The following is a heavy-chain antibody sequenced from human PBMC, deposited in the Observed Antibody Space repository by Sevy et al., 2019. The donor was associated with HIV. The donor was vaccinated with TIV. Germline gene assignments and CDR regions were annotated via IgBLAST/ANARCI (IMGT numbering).Heavy chain of an antibody. J-gene: IGHJ3*02. CDR3: AREAPGDYSNYLRAFDI. D-gene: IGHD4-4*01. Sequence: GESLKISCAASGFTFSSYAMHWVRQAPGKGLEWVAVISYDGSNKYYADSVKGRFTISRDNSKNTLYLQMQSLSAEDTAVYYCAREAPGDYSNYLRAFDIWGQGTMVTVSS. V-gene: IGHV3-30-3*01. CDR1: GFTFSSYA. CDR2: ISYDGSNK.